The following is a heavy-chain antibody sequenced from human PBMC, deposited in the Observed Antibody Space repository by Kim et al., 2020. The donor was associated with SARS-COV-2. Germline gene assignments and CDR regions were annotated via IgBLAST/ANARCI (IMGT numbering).Heavy chain of an antibody. CDR1: GFTFSDYW. CDR2: IKIDDVRT. CDR3: VAGGAGEH. J-gene: IGHJ1*01. Sequence: GGSLRLSCAASGFTFSDYWMLWVRQAPGKGLEWVSHIKIDDVRTTYANSVKGRFTISRDNAKNTLYLQMESLRVEDTAVYYCVAGGAGEHWGQGTLVTVSS. V-gene: IGHV3-74*01. D-gene: IGHD3-16*01.